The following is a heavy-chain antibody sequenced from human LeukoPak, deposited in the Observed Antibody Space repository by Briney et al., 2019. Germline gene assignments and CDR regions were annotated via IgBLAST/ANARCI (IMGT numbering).Heavy chain of an antibody. V-gene: IGHV4-4*02. Sequence: PSETLSLTCAVSGGSISSSNWWGWVRQPPGKGLEWIGEIYEGGGTNYNPSLKNRVTISVDESKNQFSLKLTYVTAADTAVYYCVMAGTNRRGYFDYWGQGTLVTVSS. D-gene: IGHD6-19*01. CDR2: IYEGGGT. CDR3: VMAGTNRRGYFDY. CDR1: GGSISSSNW. J-gene: IGHJ4*02.